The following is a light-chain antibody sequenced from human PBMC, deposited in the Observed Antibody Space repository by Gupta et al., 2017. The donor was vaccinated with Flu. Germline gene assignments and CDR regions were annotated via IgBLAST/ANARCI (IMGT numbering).Light chain of an antibody. V-gene: IGKV2-30*01. CDR2: KVS. CDR1: QSLLYSDGNTY. Sequence: DVVMTQSPLSLPVTLGQPASISCRSSQSLLYSDGNTYLNWFQHRPGHSPRRLSYKVSNRDSGVPDRFSGSGSGTDFTLKISRVEAEDVGVYYCMQGTHWPPFTFGPGTKVDIK. J-gene: IGKJ3*01. CDR3: MQGTHWPPFT.